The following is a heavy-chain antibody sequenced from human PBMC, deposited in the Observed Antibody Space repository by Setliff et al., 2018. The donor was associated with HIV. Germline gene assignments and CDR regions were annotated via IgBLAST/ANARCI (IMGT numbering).Heavy chain of an antibody. D-gene: IGHD2-15*01. J-gene: IGHJ4*02. Sequence: SETLSLTCAVYGGSLSGSYLSWIRQTPGKGLEWIGETNPSGSTSYNPSLKSRVTISVDTSRFHFYVNLTSLTAADTAVYYCAKVGSWGGRGYFDSWGQGISVTVSS. CDR2: TNPSGST. V-gene: IGHV4-34*01. CDR3: AKVGSWGGRGYFDS. CDR1: GGSLSGSY.